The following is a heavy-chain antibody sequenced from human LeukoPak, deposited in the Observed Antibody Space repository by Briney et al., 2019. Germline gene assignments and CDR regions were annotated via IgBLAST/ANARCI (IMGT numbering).Heavy chain of an antibody. CDR1: GYRFSNYW. CDR2: IYPGDSDT. J-gene: IGHJ4*02. D-gene: IGHD3-3*01. V-gene: IGHV5-51*01. Sequence: GESLRISCEASGYRFSNYWIGWVRQMPGKGLEWMGIIYPGDSDTRYSPFFQGQVTISADKSISTAYLQWTSLKASDSAMYYCATAFWSGYSGDQFDHWGQGTLVTVSS. CDR3: ATAFWSGYSGDQFDH.